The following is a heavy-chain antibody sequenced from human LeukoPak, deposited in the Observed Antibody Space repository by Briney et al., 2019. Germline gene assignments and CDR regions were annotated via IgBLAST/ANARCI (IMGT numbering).Heavy chain of an antibody. D-gene: IGHD4-23*01. J-gene: IGHJ3*02. V-gene: IGHV4-59*08. CDR1: GGSISSYY. Sequence: SETLSLTCTVSGGSISSYYRSWIRQPPGKGLEWIGYIYYSGSTNYNPSLKSRVTISVDTSKNQFSLKLSSVTAADTAVYYCARHADYGGNHDAFDIWGQGTMVTVSS. CDR2: IYYSGST. CDR3: ARHADYGGNHDAFDI.